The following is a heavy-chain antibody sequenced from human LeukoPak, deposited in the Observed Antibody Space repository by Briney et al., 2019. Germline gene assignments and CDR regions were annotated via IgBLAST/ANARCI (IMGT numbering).Heavy chain of an antibody. Sequence: GESLKSSCKGSGYIFTTYWITWVRQMPGKGLEWMGIIYPGDSDTRYSPSFQGQVTISADKSISTAYLQWSSLKASDTAMYYCARQMDYGDYGIWGQGTMVTVSS. CDR2: IYPGDSDT. CDR3: ARQMDYGDYGI. V-gene: IGHV5-51*01. CDR1: GYIFTTYW. D-gene: IGHD4-17*01. J-gene: IGHJ3*02.